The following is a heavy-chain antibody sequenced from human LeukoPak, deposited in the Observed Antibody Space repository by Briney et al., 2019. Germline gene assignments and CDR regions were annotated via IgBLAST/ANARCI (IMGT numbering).Heavy chain of an antibody. CDR3: AKDLELTKIRGVCEY. CDR2: TRYDGTIK. CDR1: GFTFSGYA. J-gene: IGHJ4*02. Sequence: GGSLRLSCAASGFTFSGYAMSWVRQAPGKGLEWVACTRYDGTIKYYSDSVKGRFTISRDNSKNTLYLQMSSLRLEDTAVYYCAKDLELTKIRGVCEYWGQGTLVTVSS. V-gene: IGHV3-30*02. D-gene: IGHD3-10*01.